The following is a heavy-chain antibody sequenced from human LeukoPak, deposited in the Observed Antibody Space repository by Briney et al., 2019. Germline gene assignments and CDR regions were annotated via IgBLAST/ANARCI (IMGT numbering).Heavy chain of an antibody. D-gene: IGHD6-19*01. CDR1: GVSISSHY. V-gene: IGHV4-59*11. J-gene: IGHJ5*02. CDR3: ARDRTYSSGSTGFDP. CDR2: IYYSGST. Sequence: SETLSLTCTVSGVSISSHYWSWIRQPPGKGLEWIGYIYYSGSTNYNPSLKSRVTISVDTSKNQFSLKLSSVSAADTAVYYCARDRTYSSGSTGFDPWGQGTLVIVSS.